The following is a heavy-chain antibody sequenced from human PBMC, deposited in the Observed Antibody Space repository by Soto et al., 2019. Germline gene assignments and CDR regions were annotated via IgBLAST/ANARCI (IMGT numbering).Heavy chain of an antibody. CDR3: ARDSCSTTTCYGDY. Sequence: EVQLLESGGGLVQPGGSLRLSCAASGFTFSSYAMTWVRQAPGKGLEWVSGISGSGITTDYADSVRGRFTISRDNSRNALYLQMNSLRAEDTAIYYCARDSCSTTTCYGDYWGQGPLVTVSS. CDR2: ISGSGITT. CDR1: GFTFSSYA. D-gene: IGHD2-2*01. J-gene: IGHJ4*02. V-gene: IGHV3-23*01.